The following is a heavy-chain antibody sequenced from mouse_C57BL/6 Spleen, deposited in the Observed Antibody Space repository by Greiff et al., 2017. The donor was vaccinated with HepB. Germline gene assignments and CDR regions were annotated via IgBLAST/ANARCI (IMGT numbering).Heavy chain of an antibody. D-gene: IGHD2-4*01. Sequence: VQLQQSGPGLVKPSQSLSLTCSVTGYSITSGYYWNWIRQFPGNKLEWMGYISYDGSNNYNPSLKNRISITRDTSKNQFFLKLNSVTTEDTATYYCARDNDYDGGYFDYWGQGTTLTVSS. CDR3: ARDNDYDGGYFDY. CDR1: GYSITSGYY. J-gene: IGHJ2*01. CDR2: ISYDGSN. V-gene: IGHV3-6*01.